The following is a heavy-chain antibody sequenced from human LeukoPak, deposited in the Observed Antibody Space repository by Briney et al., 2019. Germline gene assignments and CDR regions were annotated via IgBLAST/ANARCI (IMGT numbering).Heavy chain of an antibody. Sequence: GGSLRLSCAASGFTFSSYSMNWVRQAPGKGLEWVSYISGSSNTIHYADSVKGRFTISRDNAKNSLYLQMNSLRAEATAVYYCARRVIAVGLDYWGQGTLVTVSS. CDR2: ISGSSNTI. V-gene: IGHV3-48*01. D-gene: IGHD6-19*01. CDR3: ARRVIAVGLDY. J-gene: IGHJ4*02. CDR1: GFTFSSYS.